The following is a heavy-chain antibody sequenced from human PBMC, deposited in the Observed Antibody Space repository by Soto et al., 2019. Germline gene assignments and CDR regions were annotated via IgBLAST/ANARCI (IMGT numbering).Heavy chain of an antibody. CDR1: GGSVNSDYYY. Sequence: PSETLSLTCTVSGGSVNSDYYYWSWIRQPPGKGLEWIGYIYHSGRTSYNPSLKCRVTISVDMSRNQFSLSLSSVTAADTAVLYWAREYSNSPEACETCGQGSRVTVSS. V-gene: IGHV4-61*01. CDR3: AREYSNSPEACET. D-gene: IGHD6-6*01. J-gene: IGHJ5*02. CDR2: IYHSGRT.